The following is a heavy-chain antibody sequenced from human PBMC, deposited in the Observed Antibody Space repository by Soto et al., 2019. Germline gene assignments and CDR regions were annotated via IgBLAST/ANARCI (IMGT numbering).Heavy chain of an antibody. CDR2: ISSSSSYI. CDR3: ARDAGGHYDFWSAHYYYYGMDV. D-gene: IGHD3-3*01. J-gene: IGHJ6*02. V-gene: IGHV3-21*01. CDR1: GFTFSSYS. Sequence: GGSLRLSCAASGFTFSSYSMNWVRQAPGKGLEWVSSISSSSSYIYYADSVKGRFTISRDNAKSSLYLQMNSLRAEDTAVYYCARDAGGHYDFWSAHYYYYGMDVWGQGTTVTVSS.